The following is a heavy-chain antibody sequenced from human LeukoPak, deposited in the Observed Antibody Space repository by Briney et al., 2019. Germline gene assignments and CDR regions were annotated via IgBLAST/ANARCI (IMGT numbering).Heavy chain of an antibody. J-gene: IGHJ5*02. CDR3: ARDLRIVATDLSYCFDP. D-gene: IGHD6-13*01. V-gene: IGHV1-2*02. Sequence: GASVKVSCKASGYTFTGYNMHWVRQAPGQGLEWMGWINSNSGGTNYAQKFQGRVTMTRDTSISTAYMELSRPRSDDTAVCYCARDLRIVATDLSYCFDPWGQGTLVTVSS. CDR1: GYTFTGYN. CDR2: INSNSGGT.